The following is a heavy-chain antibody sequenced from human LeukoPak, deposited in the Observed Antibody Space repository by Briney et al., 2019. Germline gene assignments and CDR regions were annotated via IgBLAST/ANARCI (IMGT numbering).Heavy chain of an antibody. CDR1: RYIFTSYY. CDR3: ARDRGSSWFADY. D-gene: IGHD6-13*01. Sequence: ASVKVSCKASRYIFTSYYIHWARQAPGQGLEWMGWINPNNGGTKYGKKFQGRVTMTSDTSISTAYMELSRLRYDDTAMYYCARDRGSSWFADYWGQGTLVTVSS. V-gene: IGHV1-2*02. CDR2: INPNNGGT. J-gene: IGHJ4*02.